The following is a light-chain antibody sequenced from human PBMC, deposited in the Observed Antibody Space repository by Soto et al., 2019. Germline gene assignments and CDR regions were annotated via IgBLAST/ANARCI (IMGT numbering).Light chain of an antibody. CDR2: AAS. CDR3: QQYNSY. Sequence: DIQMNQSPASLCASVVGRVTSTCRASQSISNYLNWYQQKPGKAPKLLIYAASSLQSGVPSRFSGSGSGTEFTLTISSLQPDDFATYYCQQYNSYFGGGTKVDIK. CDR1: QSISNY. V-gene: IGKV1-39*01. J-gene: IGKJ4*01.